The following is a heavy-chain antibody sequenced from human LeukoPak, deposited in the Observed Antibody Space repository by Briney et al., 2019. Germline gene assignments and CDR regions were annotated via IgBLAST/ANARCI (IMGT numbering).Heavy chain of an antibody. CDR2: IYHSGST. V-gene: IGHV4-38-2*02. J-gene: IGHJ6*03. D-gene: IGHD3-10*01. Sequence: SETLSLTCTVSSYSISSGYYWGWIRQSPGKGLEWIGSIYHSGSTYYSPSLKSRVTISVDTSKNQFSLELSSVTAADTAVYYCAREGAYYYGSGSNDYYMDVWGKATTVTVSS. CDR1: SYSISSGYY. CDR3: AREGAYYYGSGSNDYYMDV.